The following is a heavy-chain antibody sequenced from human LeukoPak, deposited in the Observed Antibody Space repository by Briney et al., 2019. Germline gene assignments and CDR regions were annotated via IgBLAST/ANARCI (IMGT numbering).Heavy chain of an antibody. V-gene: IGHV5-51*01. Sequence: GESLKISCKGSGYSFTSYWIGWVRQMPGKGLEWMGIIYPGDSDTRYGPSFQGQVTISADKSISTAYLQWSSLKASDTAMYYCARQLRDSSGYYYGGIDIWGQGTMVTVSS. CDR2: IYPGDSDT. CDR3: ARQLRDSSGYYYGGIDI. D-gene: IGHD3-22*01. J-gene: IGHJ3*02. CDR1: GYSFTSYW.